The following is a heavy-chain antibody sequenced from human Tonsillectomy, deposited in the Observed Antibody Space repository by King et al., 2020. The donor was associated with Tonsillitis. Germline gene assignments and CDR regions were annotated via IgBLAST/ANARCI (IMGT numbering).Heavy chain of an antibody. CDR2: ISGYNGNT. J-gene: IGHJ4*02. V-gene: IGHV1-18*01. CDR3: AREDYYDSSGGFDY. CDR1: GYTFSSYG. Sequence: QLVQSGAEVKKPGASVKVSCKASGYTFSSYGISWVRQAPGQGLEWMGWISGYNGNTKYAQKFQGRATMTPDTSTSTAYMELRSLRSDDTAVYYCAREDYYDSSGGFDYWGQGTLVTVSS. D-gene: IGHD3-22*01.